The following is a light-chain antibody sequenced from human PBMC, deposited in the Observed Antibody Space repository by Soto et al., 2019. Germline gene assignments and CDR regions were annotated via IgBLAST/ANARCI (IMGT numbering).Light chain of an antibody. CDR1: QSISSW. V-gene: IGKV1-5*01. CDR2: DAS. Sequence: DIQMTQSPSTLSASVGGRVTVTCRASQSISSWLAWYQQKPGKAPKLLIYDASSLESGVPSRFSGSGSGTEFTLTISSLQPDDFATYYCQQYSTYFWTFGQGTKVEIK. J-gene: IGKJ1*01. CDR3: QQYSTYFWT.